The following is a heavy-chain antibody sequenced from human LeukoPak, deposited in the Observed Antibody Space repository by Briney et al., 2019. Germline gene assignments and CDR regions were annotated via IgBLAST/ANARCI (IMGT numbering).Heavy chain of an antibody. Sequence: GASVKVSCKASGYTFTTYYIHWVRQAPGQGLEWVGIFNPSGGSTNYAQKFQGRVTITTDESTSTAYMELSSLRSEDTAVYYCAREEYCSGGSCYSGYSYYFDYWGQGTLVTVSS. V-gene: IGHV1-46*01. CDR3: AREEYCSGGSCYSGYSYYFDY. D-gene: IGHD2-15*01. J-gene: IGHJ4*02. CDR1: GYTFTTYY. CDR2: FNPSGGST.